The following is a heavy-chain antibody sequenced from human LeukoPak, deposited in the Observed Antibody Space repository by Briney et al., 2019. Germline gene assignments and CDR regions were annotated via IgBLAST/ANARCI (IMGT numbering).Heavy chain of an antibody. D-gene: IGHD3-22*01. V-gene: IGHV4-59*08. CDR1: GVSISSYY. J-gene: IGHJ4*02. CDR2: IYYGGTT. Sequence: SETLSLTCIVSGVSISSYYWSWIRQPPGKGLEWIGYIYYGGTTNHNPSLKSRVTMSVDTSRNQFSLKLTSVTAADTAVYYCAKVSDRDSSGYYWGFEYWGQGTLVTVSS. CDR3: AKVSDRDSSGYYWGFEY.